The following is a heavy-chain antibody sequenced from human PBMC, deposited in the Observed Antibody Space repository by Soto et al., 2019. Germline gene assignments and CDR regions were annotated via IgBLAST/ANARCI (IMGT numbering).Heavy chain of an antibody. Sequence: EVQLVQSGAELKKPGESLRISCEGSGYSFTSYYITWVRQMPGKGLEWMGRIDPSDSYSHYNPSFQGHVILSVDKSINTAYLQWSSLKASDTAIYYCARPTEDSGYSISDYWGQGTLVTVSS. D-gene: IGHD3-22*01. CDR2: IDPSDSYS. CDR1: GYSFTSYY. CDR3: ARPTEDSGYSISDY. J-gene: IGHJ4*02. V-gene: IGHV5-10-1*01.